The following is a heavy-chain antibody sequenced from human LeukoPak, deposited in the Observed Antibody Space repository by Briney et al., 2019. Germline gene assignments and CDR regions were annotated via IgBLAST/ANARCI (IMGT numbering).Heavy chain of an antibody. CDR1: GYTCTSYG. V-gene: IGHV1-18*01. Sequence: GASVKVSCKASGYTCTSYGISWVRQATGQGLEWMGWISAYNGNTNYAQKLQGRVTMTTDTSTSTAYMELRSLRSDDTAVYYCARYSYGYPIDYWGQGTLVTVSS. CDR3: ARYSYGYPIDY. CDR2: ISAYNGNT. J-gene: IGHJ4*02. D-gene: IGHD5-18*01.